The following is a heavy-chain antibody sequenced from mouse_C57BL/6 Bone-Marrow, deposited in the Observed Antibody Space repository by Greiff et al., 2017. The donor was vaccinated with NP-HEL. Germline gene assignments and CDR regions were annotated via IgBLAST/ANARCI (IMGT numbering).Heavy chain of an antibody. V-gene: IGHV1-54*01. Sequence: QVQLQQSGAELVRPGTSVKVSCKASGYAFTNYLIEWVKQRPGQGLEWIGVINPGSGGTNYNEKFKGKATLTADKSSSTAYMQLSSLTSEDSAVYFCDVYYSNSYFDYWGQGTTLTVSS. J-gene: IGHJ2*01. CDR3: DVYYSNSYFDY. CDR1: GYAFTNYL. CDR2: INPGSGGT. D-gene: IGHD2-5*01.